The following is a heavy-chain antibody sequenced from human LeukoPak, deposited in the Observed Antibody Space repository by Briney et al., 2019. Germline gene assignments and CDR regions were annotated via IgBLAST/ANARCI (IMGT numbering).Heavy chain of an antibody. CDR3: ARGVTMIVGPWFDP. V-gene: IGHV4-59*01. J-gene: IGHJ5*02. CDR2: IYYSGST. CDR1: GGSISSYY. Sequence: SETLSLTCTVSGGSISSYYWSWIRQPPGKGLEWIGYIYYSGSTNYNPSLKSRVTISVDTSKNQFSLKLSSVTAADTAVYYCARGVTMIVGPWFDPWGQGTLVTVSS. D-gene: IGHD3-22*01.